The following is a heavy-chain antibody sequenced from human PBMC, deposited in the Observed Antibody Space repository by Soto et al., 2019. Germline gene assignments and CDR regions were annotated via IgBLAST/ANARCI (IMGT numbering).Heavy chain of an antibody. Sequence: GGSLRLSCAASGFTFSSYWMHWVRQAPGKGLVWVSRINSDGSSTSYADSVKGRFTISRDNAKNTLYLQMNSLRVEDTAVYYCAREPRDCRGGSCSITGDAYDIWGQGTMVTVSS. CDR2: INSDGSST. CDR3: AREPRDCRGGSCSITGDAYDI. J-gene: IGHJ3*02. V-gene: IGHV3-74*01. D-gene: IGHD2-15*01. CDR1: GFTFSSYW.